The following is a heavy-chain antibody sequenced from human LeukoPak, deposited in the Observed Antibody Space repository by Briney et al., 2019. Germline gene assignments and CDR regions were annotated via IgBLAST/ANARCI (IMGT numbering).Heavy chain of an antibody. Sequence: ASVKVSCKAFGYRFSSYGISWVRQAPGQGLEWMGWISAYNGNTNYAQKLQGRVTMTTDTSTSTAYMELRSLRSDDTAVYYCARGSKWLVGTYYYYGMDVWGQGTTVTVSS. CDR1: GYRFSSYG. V-gene: IGHV1-18*01. CDR2: ISAYNGNT. J-gene: IGHJ6*02. CDR3: ARGSKWLVGTYYYYGMDV. D-gene: IGHD6-19*01.